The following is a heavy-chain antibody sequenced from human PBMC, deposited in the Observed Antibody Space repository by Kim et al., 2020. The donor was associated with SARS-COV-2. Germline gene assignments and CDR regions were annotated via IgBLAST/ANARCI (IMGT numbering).Heavy chain of an antibody. Sequence: GRFTISRDNSKNSLYLQMNSLRTEDTALYYCAKNGGGGYCSSTSCLDFDYWGQGTLVTVSS. D-gene: IGHD2-2*03. J-gene: IGHJ4*02. V-gene: IGHV3-43*01. CDR3: AKNGGGGYCSSTSCLDFDY.